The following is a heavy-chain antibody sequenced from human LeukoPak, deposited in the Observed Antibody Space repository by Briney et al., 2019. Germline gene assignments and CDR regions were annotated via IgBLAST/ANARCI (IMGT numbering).Heavy chain of an antibody. CDR2: INHSGST. CDR1: GGSFSGYY. Sequence: SETLSLTCAVYGGSFSGYYCSWIRQPPGKGLEWIGEINHSGSTNYNPSLKSRVTISVDTSKNQFSLKLSSVTAADTAVYYCARGGITILDWFDPWGQGTLVTVSS. V-gene: IGHV4-34*01. J-gene: IGHJ5*02. CDR3: ARGGITILDWFDP. D-gene: IGHD3-3*01.